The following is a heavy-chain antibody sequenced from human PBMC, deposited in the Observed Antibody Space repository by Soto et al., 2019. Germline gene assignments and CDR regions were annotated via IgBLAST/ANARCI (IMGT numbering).Heavy chain of an antibody. Sequence: TSETLSLTCTVSGGSISSSSYYWGWIRQPPGKGLEWIGNVYYGGSTYYNQSLKSRVTISVETSKSQFSLKLSSVTAADTAVYYCAGGDYYHSSGYYFYYYTMDVWGQGTTVTVSS. CDR3: AGGDYYHSSGYYFYYYTMDV. V-gene: IGHV4-39*01. D-gene: IGHD3-22*01. CDR1: GGSISSSSYY. J-gene: IGHJ6*02. CDR2: VYYGGST.